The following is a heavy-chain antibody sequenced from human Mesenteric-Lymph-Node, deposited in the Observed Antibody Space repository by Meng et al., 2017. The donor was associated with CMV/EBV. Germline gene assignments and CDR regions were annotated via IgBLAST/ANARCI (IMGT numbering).Heavy chain of an antibody. CDR2: INHSGST. CDR3: ARGSSYDILTGYFDY. J-gene: IGHJ4*02. CDR1: GGSFSGYY. D-gene: IGHD3-9*01. V-gene: IGHV4-34*01. Sequence: VHFPQWGGGLVKPSEILFVTCAVYGGSFSGYYWNWIRQSPEKGLEWIGEINHSGSTTYNPSFTSRIIISVDTSTNQISLNMSSVTAADTAVYYCARGSSYDILTGYFDYWGQGALVTVSS.